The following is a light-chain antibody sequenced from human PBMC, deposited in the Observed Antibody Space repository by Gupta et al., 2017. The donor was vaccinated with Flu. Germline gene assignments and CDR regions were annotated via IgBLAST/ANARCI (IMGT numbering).Light chain of an antibody. J-gene: IGLJ2*01. V-gene: IGLV8-61*01. CDR2: NTN. Sequence: QTVVTQEPSFSVSPGGTVTLHCGLSSGSVSTNYYPSWYQQTPGQAPLTLIYNTNTRSSGVPDRFSGSILGNKAALTITGAQADDESDYYCVLYMGNGVWIFGGGTKLTVL. CDR1: SGSVSTNYY. CDR3: VLYMGNGVWI.